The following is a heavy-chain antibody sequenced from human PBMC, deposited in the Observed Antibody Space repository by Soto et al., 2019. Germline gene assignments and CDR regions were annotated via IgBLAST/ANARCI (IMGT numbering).Heavy chain of an antibody. V-gene: IGHV3-23*01. J-gene: IGHJ4*02. Sequence: GGSLRLSCTASGFIFSTHAMSWVRQAPGKGLEWVSSISSGGTTTFYAASVEGRFTISRDKSKNTLYMQMNSLRADDTALYYCAREGGSIGGWFGRKFDSWGQGTQVTVSS. CDR2: ISSGGTTT. D-gene: IGHD6-19*01. CDR3: AREGGSIGGWFGRKFDS. CDR1: GFIFSTHA.